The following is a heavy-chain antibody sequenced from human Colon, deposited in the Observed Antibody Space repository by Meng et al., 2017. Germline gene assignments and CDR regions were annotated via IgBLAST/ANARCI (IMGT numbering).Heavy chain of an antibody. D-gene: IGHD5-12*01. CDR2: IYYSGST. J-gene: IGHJ5*02. V-gene: IGHV4-61*01. Sequence: VQLQESGPGLVRPSETLSLPCTFSGGSVISNSYYWSWIRQPPGKGLEWIGFIYYSGSTNYNPSLKSRVTISVDTSKNQFSLKVSSVTAADTAVYYCARDSGYDKNWFDPWGQGTLVTVSS. CDR1: GGSVISNSYY. CDR3: ARDSGYDKNWFDP.